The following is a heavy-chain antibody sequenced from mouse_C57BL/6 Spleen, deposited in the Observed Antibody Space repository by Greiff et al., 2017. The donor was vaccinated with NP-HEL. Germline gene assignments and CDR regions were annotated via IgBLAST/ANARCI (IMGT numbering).Heavy chain of an antibody. D-gene: IGHD1-1*01. Sequence: QVQLQQPGAELVKPGASVKVSCKASGYTFTSYWMHWVKQRPGQGLEWIGRIHPSDSDTNYNQKFKGKATLTVDKSSSTAYMQLSSLTSEDSAVYYGATITTVVAEGAMDYWGQGTSVTVSS. J-gene: IGHJ4*01. CDR3: ATITTVVAEGAMDY. V-gene: IGHV1-74*01. CDR2: IHPSDSDT. CDR1: GYTFTSYW.